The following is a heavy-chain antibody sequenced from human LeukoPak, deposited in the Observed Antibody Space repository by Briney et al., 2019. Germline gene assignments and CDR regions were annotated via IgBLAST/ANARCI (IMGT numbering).Heavy chain of an antibody. CDR3: ARDSGYSGYSDY. Sequence: GGSLRLACAASGFTFSDYYMSWIRQAPGKGLEWVSYISSSSSYTDYADSVKGRFTISRDNAKNSLNLQMNSLRAEDTAVYYCARDSGYSGYSDYWGQGTLVTVSS. CDR2: ISSSSSYT. CDR1: GFTFSDYY. V-gene: IGHV3-11*05. D-gene: IGHD5-12*01. J-gene: IGHJ4*02.